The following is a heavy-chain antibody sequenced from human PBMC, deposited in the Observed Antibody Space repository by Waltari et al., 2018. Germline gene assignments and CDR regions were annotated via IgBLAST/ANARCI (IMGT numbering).Heavy chain of an antibody. J-gene: IGHJ5*02. V-gene: IGHV4-59*08. CDR3: ARHRGYGSTWGWFDP. CDR1: GGSISGYY. D-gene: IGHD6-13*01. Sequence: QVQLQESGPGLVKPSETLSLTCTVAGGSISGYYWSWIRQPPGKGLEWIGYSDYNGRTNYKPSLNTRVTISLVPSKNQVSLRLSSVTATDTAVYYCARHRGYGSTWGWFDPWGQGTLVTVSS. CDR2: SDYNGRT.